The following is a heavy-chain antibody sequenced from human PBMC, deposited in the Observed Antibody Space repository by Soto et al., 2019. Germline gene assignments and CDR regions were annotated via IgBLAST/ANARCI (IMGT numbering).Heavy chain of an antibody. CDR2: INHSGST. CDR3: ARRRISIVGVTATNNWFDS. CDR1: GGSFSGYY. V-gene: IGHV4-34*01. D-gene: IGHD2-21*02. J-gene: IGHJ5*01. Sequence: SETLSLTCAVYGGSFSGYYWSWIRQPPGKGLEWIGEINHSGSTNYNPSLKSRVTISVDTSKNQFSLKMSSVTAADTAVYYCARRRISIVGVTATNNWFDSWGQGTLVTGS.